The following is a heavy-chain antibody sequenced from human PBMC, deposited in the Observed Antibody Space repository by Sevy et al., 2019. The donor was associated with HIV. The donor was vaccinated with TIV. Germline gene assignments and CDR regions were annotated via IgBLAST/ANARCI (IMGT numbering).Heavy chain of an antibody. CDR2: IYYNGHI. CDR3: AGENAWGRGYS. V-gene: IGHV4-59*08. CDR1: GGSITSLY. D-gene: IGHD1-26*01. J-gene: IGHJ4*02. Sequence: SETLSLTCTVSGGSITSLYWNWIRQPPGKGLEWIPNIYYNGHINYNPSLKSRVTLSLNTSKNQFSLRLSSGTAADTAMYYCAGENAWGRGYSWGQGTLVTVSS.